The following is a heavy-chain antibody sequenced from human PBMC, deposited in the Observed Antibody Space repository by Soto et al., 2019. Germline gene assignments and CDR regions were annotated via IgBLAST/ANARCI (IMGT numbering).Heavy chain of an antibody. Sequence: QVQLVESGGGVVRPGRSLRLSCVASGYTFRDYGMHWVRQAPGKGLEWVAGISHHGLKEHYADSVKGRFTISRDNSKKTVYLQLNSLRGDDTAVYYCAKDWVGGSNKYYFEYWGQGTLVTVSS. D-gene: IGHD1-26*01. CDR1: GYTFRDYG. J-gene: IGHJ4*02. V-gene: IGHV3-30*18. CDR3: AKDWVGGSNKYYFEY. CDR2: ISHHGLKE.